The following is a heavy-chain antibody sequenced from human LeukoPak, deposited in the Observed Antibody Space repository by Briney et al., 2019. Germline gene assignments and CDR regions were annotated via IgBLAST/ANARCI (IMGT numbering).Heavy chain of an antibody. CDR3: ARAVGGLKRYSYNY. Sequence: SETLSLTCTVSGGSISSYYWSWIRQPPGKGLEWIGYIYYSGSTNYNPSLKSRVTISVDTSKNQFSLKLSSVTAADTAVYYCARAVGGLKRYSYNYWGQGTLVTVSS. CDR1: GGSISSYY. CDR2: IYYSGST. J-gene: IGHJ4*02. V-gene: IGHV4-59*12. D-gene: IGHD5-18*01.